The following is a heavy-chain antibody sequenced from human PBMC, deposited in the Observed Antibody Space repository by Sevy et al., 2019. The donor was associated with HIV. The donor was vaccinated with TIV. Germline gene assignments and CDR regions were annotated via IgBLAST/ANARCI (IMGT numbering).Heavy chain of an antibody. CDR1: GYMFIAYF. CDR3: ARVLYYDSTAYYFDY. J-gene: IGHJ4*02. V-gene: IGHV1-2*06. Sequence: ASVKVSCKASGYMFIAYFIHWVRQAPGQGLEWMGRINPNSGDTNYAQKFQGRVTMTRDTSINTVYMELSRLTSDDTAVYSCARVLYYDSTAYYFDYWGQGTLVTVSS. CDR2: INPNSGDT. D-gene: IGHD3-22*01.